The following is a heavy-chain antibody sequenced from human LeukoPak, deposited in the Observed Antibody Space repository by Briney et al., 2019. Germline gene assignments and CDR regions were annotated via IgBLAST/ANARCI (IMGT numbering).Heavy chain of an antibody. D-gene: IGHD3-22*01. Sequence: GGSLRLSCAGSGFTFRNYAMNWVRQAPGKGLQWVSSISDNGAKSDYADSVKGRFTISRDNSKNTLYLQMNSLRVEDTAVYYCAKDLSRYDYDSRGSVDWGQGTLVTVSS. V-gene: IGHV3-23*01. CDR3: AKDLSRYDYDSRGSVD. CDR2: ISDNGAKS. CDR1: GFTFRNYA. J-gene: IGHJ4*02.